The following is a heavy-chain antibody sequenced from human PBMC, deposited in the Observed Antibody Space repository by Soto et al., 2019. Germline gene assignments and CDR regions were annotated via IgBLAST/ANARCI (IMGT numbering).Heavy chain of an antibody. CDR3: AKDHPYSYVTYAFDI. D-gene: IGHD5-18*01. CDR2: ISYDGSNK. V-gene: IGHV3-30*18. CDR1: GFTFSSYG. Sequence: QVQLVESGGGVVQPGRSLRLSCAASGFTFSSYGMHWVRQAPGKGLEWVAVISYDGSNKYYADSVKGRFTISRDNSKNTLYLRMNSLRAEDTAVYYCAKDHPYSYVTYAFDIWGQGTMVTVSS. J-gene: IGHJ3*02.